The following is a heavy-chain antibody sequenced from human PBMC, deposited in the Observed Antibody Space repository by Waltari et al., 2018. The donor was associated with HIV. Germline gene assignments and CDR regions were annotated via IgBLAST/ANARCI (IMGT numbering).Heavy chain of an antibody. CDR2: TYYRSKWYN. CDR1: GDSVSSNSAA. CDR3: ARASYDSSGWGFDY. V-gene: IGHV6-1*01. D-gene: IGHD3-22*01. J-gene: IGHJ4*02. Sequence: QVQLQQSGPGLVKPSQTLSLTCAISGDSVSSNSAAWNWIRQSPSRGLEWLGRTYYRSKWYNDYAVAVKSRITSNPDTAKNQFSLQLNSVTPEDTAVYYCARASYDSSGWGFDYWGQGTLVTVSS.